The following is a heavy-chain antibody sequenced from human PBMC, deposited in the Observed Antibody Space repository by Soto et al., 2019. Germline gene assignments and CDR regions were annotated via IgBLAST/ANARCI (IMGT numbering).Heavy chain of an antibody. J-gene: IGHJ6*02. CDR3: ARDPGHYDFWSGPLGMDV. D-gene: IGHD3-3*01. Sequence: GVSLRLSCAASGFTFSSYGMHWVRQAQGKGLEWVAVIWYDGSNKYYADSVKGRFTISRDNSKNTLYLQMNSLRAEDTAVYYYARDPGHYDFWSGPLGMDVWGQGTTVTVSS. V-gene: IGHV3-33*01. CDR1: GFTFSSYG. CDR2: IWYDGSNK.